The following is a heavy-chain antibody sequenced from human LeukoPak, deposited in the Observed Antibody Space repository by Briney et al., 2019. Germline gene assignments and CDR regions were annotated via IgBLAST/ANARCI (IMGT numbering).Heavy chain of an antibody. J-gene: IGHJ4*02. Sequence: ASVKVSCKASGYTFTSYGISWVRQAPGQGLEWMGWINPNSGGTNYAQKFQGRVTMTRDTSISTAYMELSRLRSDDTAVYYCARPVPFTYGGSYSVYDYWGQGTLVTVSS. D-gene: IGHD1-26*01. CDR1: GYTFTSYG. V-gene: IGHV1-2*02. CDR2: INPNSGGT. CDR3: ARPVPFTYGGSYSVYDY.